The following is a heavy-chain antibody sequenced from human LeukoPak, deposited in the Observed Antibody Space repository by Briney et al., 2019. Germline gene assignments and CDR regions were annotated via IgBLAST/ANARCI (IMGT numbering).Heavy chain of an antibody. V-gene: IGHV3-21*01. J-gene: IGHJ6*03. Sequence: GGSLRLSCAASGFTFSSYSMNWVRQAPGKGLEWVSSISSTSTYIYYADSVKGRFTISRDNAKNSLYLQMNSLRAEDTAVYYCARSPSPPPTITPPYSSRDVWGKGTPVTVSS. CDR2: ISSTSTYI. CDR3: ARSPSPPPTITPPYSSRDV. CDR1: GFTFSSYS. D-gene: IGHD4-11*01.